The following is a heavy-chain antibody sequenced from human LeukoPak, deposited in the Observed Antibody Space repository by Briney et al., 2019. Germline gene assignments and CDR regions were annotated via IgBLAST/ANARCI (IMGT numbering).Heavy chain of an antibody. CDR2: IIPIFGTA. D-gene: IGHD3-10*01. CDR1: GGTFSSYA. Sequence: ASVNVSCTASGGTFSSYAISWVRQAPGQGLEWMGGIIPIFGTANYAQKFQGRVTITADESTSTAYMELSSLRSEDTAVYYCARRITMVRGVTTDNWFDPWGQGTLVTVSS. CDR3: ARRITMVRGVTTDNWFDP. J-gene: IGHJ5*02. V-gene: IGHV1-69*01.